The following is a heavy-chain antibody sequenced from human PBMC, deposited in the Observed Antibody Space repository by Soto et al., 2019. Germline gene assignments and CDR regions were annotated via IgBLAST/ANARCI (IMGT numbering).Heavy chain of an antibody. CDR1: GYTFTSYA. D-gene: IGHD2-15*01. V-gene: IGHV1-3*01. J-gene: IGHJ6*02. CDR2: INAGNGNT. CDR3: ARDLGVTVASAYYYYGMDV. Sequence: QVQLVQSGAEVKKPGASVKVSCKASGYTFTSYAMHWVRQAPGQRLEWMGWINAGNGNTKYSQNFQGRVTITRDTSASTAYMELSSLRSEDTAVYYCARDLGVTVASAYYYYGMDVWGQGTTVNVSS.